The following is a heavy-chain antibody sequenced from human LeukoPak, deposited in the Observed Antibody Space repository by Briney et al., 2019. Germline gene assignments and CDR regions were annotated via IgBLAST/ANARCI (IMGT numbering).Heavy chain of an antibody. D-gene: IGHD3-10*01. CDR2: IRYNGNNQ. CDR1: GFTFNKYG. CDR3: AKGSAFYYIDV. J-gene: IGHJ6*03. V-gene: IGHV3-30*02. Sequence: GGSLRLSSAASGFTFNKYGMRWVRQGPGKGRGWVAFIRYNGNNQYDADSVKSRFTISRDNSRNALYLQMNRLKGDDTAVYYCAKGSAFYYIDVWGKGTTVIISS.